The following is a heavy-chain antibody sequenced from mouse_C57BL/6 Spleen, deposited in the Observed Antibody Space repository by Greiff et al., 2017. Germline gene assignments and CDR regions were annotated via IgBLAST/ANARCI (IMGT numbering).Heavy chain of an antibody. Sequence: EVKVVESGGGLVKPGGSLKLSCAASGFTFSDYGMHWVRQAPEKGLEWVAYISSGSSTIYYADTVKGRFTISRDNAKNTLFLQMTSLRSEDTAMYYCAREGDYGNYYFDYWGQGTTLTVSS. D-gene: IGHD2-1*01. V-gene: IGHV5-17*01. CDR3: AREGDYGNYYFDY. CDR1: GFTFSDYG. CDR2: ISSGSSTI. J-gene: IGHJ2*01.